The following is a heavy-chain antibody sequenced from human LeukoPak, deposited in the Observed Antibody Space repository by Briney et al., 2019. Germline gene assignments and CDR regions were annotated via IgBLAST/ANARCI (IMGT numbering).Heavy chain of an antibody. D-gene: IGHD1-1*01. CDR2: IYYSGST. J-gene: IGHJ3*02. V-gene: IGHV4-39*01. CDR1: GGSISSSSYY. CDR3: ARQLTTAVDI. Sequence: PSETLSLTCTVSGGSISSSSYYWGWIRQPPGKGLEWIGSIYYSGSTYYNPSLKSRVIISVDTSKNQFSLKLSSVTAADTAVYYCARQLTTAVDIWGQGTMVTVSS.